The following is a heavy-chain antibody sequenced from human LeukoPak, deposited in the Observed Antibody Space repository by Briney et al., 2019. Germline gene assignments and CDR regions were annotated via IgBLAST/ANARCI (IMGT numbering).Heavy chain of an antibody. CDR2: TYYRTKGYS. V-gene: IGHV6-1*01. CDR3: ARGCGGMTVALFDQ. CDR1: GDSVSRTNAA. D-gene: IGHD6-19*01. J-gene: IGHJ4*02. Sequence: SQTLSLTCVISGDSVSRTNAAWNWIRQSPSRGLEWLGRTYYRTKGYSDSAVSVKRRIIINAETSKNQFSLQLNSVTPEDTAVYYCARGCGGMTVALFDQWGQGTPVTVSS.